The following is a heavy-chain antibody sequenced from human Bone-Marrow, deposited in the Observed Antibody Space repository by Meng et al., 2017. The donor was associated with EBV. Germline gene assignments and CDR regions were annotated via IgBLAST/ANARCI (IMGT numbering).Heavy chain of an antibody. J-gene: IGHJ4*02. Sequence: GQAEAKGKKPGAAVKVSCKASGYTFTSYGISWVRQAPGQGLEWMGWISAYNGNTNYAQKLQGRVTMTTDTSTSTAYMELRSLRSDDTAVYYCARAGPATAAGTPSRYWGQGTLVTVSS. D-gene: IGHD6-13*01. CDR3: ARAGPATAAGTPSRY. CDR2: ISAYNGNT. V-gene: IGHV1-18*04. CDR1: GYTFTSYG.